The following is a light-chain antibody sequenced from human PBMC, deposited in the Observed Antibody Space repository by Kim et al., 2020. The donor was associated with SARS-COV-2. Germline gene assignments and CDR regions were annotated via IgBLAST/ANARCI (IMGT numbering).Light chain of an antibody. CDR1: QNISTW. J-gene: IGKJ1*01. V-gene: IGKV1-5*03. Sequence: ASVGDRVTIAWRASQNISTWLAWYQQKPGKAPKPLIYEASKLESGVPSRFSGSGSGTEFTLTISSLQPDDFATYFCQQFSSYLWTFGQGTKVDIK. CDR2: EAS. CDR3: QQFSSYLWT.